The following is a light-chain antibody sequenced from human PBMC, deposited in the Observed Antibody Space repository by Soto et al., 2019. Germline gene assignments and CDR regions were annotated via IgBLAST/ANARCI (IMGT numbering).Light chain of an antibody. V-gene: IGKV3-20*01. CDR1: QSVSSSY. CDR2: GAS. Sequence: EIVLTQSPGTLSLSPGERATLPCRASQSVSSSYLAWYQQKPGHAPRLLIYGASSRATGIPDRFSGSGSGTDFTLTISRLEPEDFAVYYCQQYGSSPFGQGTRLEIK. CDR3: QQYGSSP. J-gene: IGKJ5*01.